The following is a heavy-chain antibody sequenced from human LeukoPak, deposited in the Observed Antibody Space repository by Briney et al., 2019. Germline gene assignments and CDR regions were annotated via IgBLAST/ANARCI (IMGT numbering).Heavy chain of an antibody. V-gene: IGHV4-34*01. J-gene: IGHJ4*02. CDR3: ARTNYYDRDY. D-gene: IGHD3-22*01. CDR2: INHSGST. CDR1: GGSISSYY. Sequence: PSETLSLTCTVSGGSISSYYWSWIRQPPGKGLEWIGEINHSGSTNYNPSLKSRVTISVDTSKNPFSLKLSSVTAADTAVYYCARTNYYDRDYWGQGTLVTVSS.